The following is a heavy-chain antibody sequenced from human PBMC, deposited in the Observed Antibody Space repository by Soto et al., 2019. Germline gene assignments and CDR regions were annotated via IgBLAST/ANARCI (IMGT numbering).Heavy chain of an antibody. J-gene: IGHJ6*02. V-gene: IGHV4-4*02. CDR3: ARDPRAYYDFWSGPYGMDV. Sequence: QVQLQESGPGLVKPSGTLSLTCAVSGGPISSSNWWSWVRQPPGKGLEWIGEIYHSGSTNYTPSLKGRVTISVDKSKNQSALKLSSVTAADTAVYYWARDPRAYYDFWSGPYGMDVWGQGTTVTVSS. CDR1: GGPISSSNW. CDR2: IYHSGST. D-gene: IGHD3-3*01.